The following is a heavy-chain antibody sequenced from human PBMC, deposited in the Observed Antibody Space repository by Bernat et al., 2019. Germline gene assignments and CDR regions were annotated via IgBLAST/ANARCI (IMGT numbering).Heavy chain of an antibody. V-gene: IGHV3-30-3*01. CDR3: AREIVVVVAATYYYYGMDV. CDR1: GFTFSSYA. CDR2: ISYDGSNK. D-gene: IGHD2-15*01. Sequence: QVQLVESGGGVVQPGRSLRLSCAASGFTFSSYAMHWVRQAPGKGLEWVAVISYDGSNKYYADSGKGRFTISRDNSKNTLYLKMNSLRAEDTAVYYCAREIVVVVAATYYYYGMDVWGQGTTVTVSS. J-gene: IGHJ6*02.